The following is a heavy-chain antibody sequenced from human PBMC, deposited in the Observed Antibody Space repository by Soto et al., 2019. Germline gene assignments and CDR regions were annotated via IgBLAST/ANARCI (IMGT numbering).Heavy chain of an antibody. V-gene: IGHV1-18*01. CDR3: AREVAAAGGYYYYGMDV. CDR1: GYTFTSYG. CDR2: ISAYNGNT. D-gene: IGHD6-13*01. Sequence: ASVKVSCKASGYTFTSYGISWVRQAPGQGLEWMGWISAYNGNTNYAQKLQGRVTMTTDTSTSTAYMELRSLSSDDTAVYYCAREVAAAGGYYYYGMDVWGQGTTVTVSS. J-gene: IGHJ6*02.